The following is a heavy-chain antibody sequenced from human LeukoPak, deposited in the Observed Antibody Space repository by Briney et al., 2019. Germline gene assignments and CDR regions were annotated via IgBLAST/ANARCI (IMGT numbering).Heavy chain of an antibody. V-gene: IGHV4-34*01. Sequence: SETLSLTCAVYGGSFSDYYWSWIRQPPGKGLEWIGEINHSGSTNYNPSLKSRVTISVDTSKNQFSLKLSSVTAADTAVYYCAREPPRIGGNSFDYWGQGTLVTVSS. CDR1: GGSFSDYY. CDR2: INHSGST. J-gene: IGHJ4*02. D-gene: IGHD4-23*01. CDR3: AREPPRIGGNSFDY.